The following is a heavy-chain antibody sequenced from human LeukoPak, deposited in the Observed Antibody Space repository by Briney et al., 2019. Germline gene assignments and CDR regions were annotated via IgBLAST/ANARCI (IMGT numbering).Heavy chain of an antibody. Sequence: PGGSLRLSCAASGFTFSSYSMNWVRQAPGKGLEWVSSISSSSSYIYYADSVKGRFTISRDNAKNSLYLQMNSLRAEDTAVYYCARGPSGYHNTGGQGTLITVSS. V-gene: IGHV3-21*01. D-gene: IGHD5-12*01. J-gene: IGHJ4*02. CDR2: ISSSSSYI. CDR1: GFTFSSYS. CDR3: ARGPSGYHNT.